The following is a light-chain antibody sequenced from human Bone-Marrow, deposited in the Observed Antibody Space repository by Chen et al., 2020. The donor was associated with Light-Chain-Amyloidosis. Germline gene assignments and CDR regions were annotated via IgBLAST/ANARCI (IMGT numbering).Light chain of an antibody. Sequence: QSALTQPAPVSGSPGQPTPTPCTGTSSDVGGYNYVSWYQQHPGKAPKLMIYEVTNRPSGISIRFSGSKSGNTASLTISGLQAEDEADYYCSSFTITNTWIFGGGTKLTVL. CDR3: SSFTITNTWI. CDR1: SSDVGGYNY. V-gene: IGLV2-14*01. CDR2: EVT. J-gene: IGLJ2*01.